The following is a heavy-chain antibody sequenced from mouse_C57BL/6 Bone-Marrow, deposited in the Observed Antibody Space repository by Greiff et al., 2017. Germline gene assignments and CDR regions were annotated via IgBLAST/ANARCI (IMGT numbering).Heavy chain of an antibody. CDR3: ARREGTPHFDY. CDR1: GYTFTDYY. J-gene: IGHJ2*01. D-gene: IGHD2-14*01. V-gene: IGHV1-26*01. Sequence: EVQLQQSGPELVKPGASVKISCKASGYTFTDYYMNWVKQSHGKSLEWIGDINPNNGGTSYNQKFKGKATLTVDKSSSTAYMELRSLTSEDSAVYYCARREGTPHFDYWGQGTTLTVSS. CDR2: INPNNGGT.